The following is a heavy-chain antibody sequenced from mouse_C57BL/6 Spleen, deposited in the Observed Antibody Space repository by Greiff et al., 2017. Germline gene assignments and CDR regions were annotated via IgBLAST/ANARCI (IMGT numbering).Heavy chain of an antibody. V-gene: IGHV5-4*01. Sequence: EVMLVESGGGLVKPGGSLKLSCAASGFTFSSYAMSWVRQTPEKRLEWVATISDGGSYTYYPDNVKGRFTISRDNAKNNLYLQMSHLKSEDTAMYYCAREGIRTGYFDYWGQGTTLTVSS. CDR2: ISDGGSYT. J-gene: IGHJ2*01. CDR1: GFTFSSYA. D-gene: IGHD4-1*01. CDR3: AREGIRTGYFDY.